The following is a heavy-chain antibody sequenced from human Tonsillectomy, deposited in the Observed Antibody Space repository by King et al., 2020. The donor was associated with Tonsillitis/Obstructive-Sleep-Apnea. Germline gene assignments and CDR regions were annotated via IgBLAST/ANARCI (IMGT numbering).Heavy chain of an antibody. CDR3: AREEYGSSTSCQGRWFDP. D-gene: IGHD2-2*01. CDR1: GGSISSYY. Sequence: VQLQESGPGLVKPSETLSLTCTVSGGSISSYYWSWIRQPAGKGLEWIGRIYTSGSTNHNPSLKSRVTMSVDTSKNQFSLKLSSVTAADTAVYYCAREEYGSSTSCQGRWFDPWGQGTLVTVSS. J-gene: IGHJ5*02. V-gene: IGHV4-4*07. CDR2: IYTSGST.